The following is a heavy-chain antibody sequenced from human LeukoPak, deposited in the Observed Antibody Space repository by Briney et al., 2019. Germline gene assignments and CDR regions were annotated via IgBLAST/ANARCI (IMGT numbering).Heavy chain of an antibody. J-gene: IGHJ3*01. CDR3: AKPPFTSGNYVFDF. V-gene: IGHV1-2*02. D-gene: IGHD3-10*01. Sequence: ASVKVSCKASGYTFTGYYMHWVRQAPGQGLEWMGWINPNSGGTNYAQKFQGRVTMTRDTSISTAYMELSRLRSDDTAVYYCAKPPFTSGNYVFDFWGQGTMVTVSS. CDR1: GYTFTGYY. CDR2: INPNSGGT.